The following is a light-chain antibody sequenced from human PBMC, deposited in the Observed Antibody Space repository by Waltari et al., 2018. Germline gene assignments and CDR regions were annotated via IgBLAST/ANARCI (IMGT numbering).Light chain of an antibody. J-gene: IGKJ4*01. CDR2: ATS. CDR1: QSVTTRQ. V-gene: IGKV3-20*01. CDR3: EHYGSSPGT. Sequence: EIVLTQSPGALSLSLGERATLSRRASQSVTTRQLAWYQPKPGQAPRLLIHATSSRATGIADRFSGSGSETDFTLTISRLEPEDFAVYYCEHYGSSPGTFGGGTRVEIK.